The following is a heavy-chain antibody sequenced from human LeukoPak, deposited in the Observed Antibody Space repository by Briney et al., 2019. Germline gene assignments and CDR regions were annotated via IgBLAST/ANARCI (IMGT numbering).Heavy chain of an antibody. D-gene: IGHD6-6*01. CDR1: GGSFSGYN. J-gene: IGHJ4*02. Sequence: SETLSLTCAVYGGSFSGYNWSWIRQPPGKGLEWIGEINHSGSTNYNPSLKSRVTISVDTSKNQFSLKLSSVTAADTAVYYCARATFKTSLIAARRGSYFDYWGQGTLVTVSS. V-gene: IGHV4-34*01. CDR3: ARATFKTSLIAARRGSYFDY. CDR2: INHSGST.